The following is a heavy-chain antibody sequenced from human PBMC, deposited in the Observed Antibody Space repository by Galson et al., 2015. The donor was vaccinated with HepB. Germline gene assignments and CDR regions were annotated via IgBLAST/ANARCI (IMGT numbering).Heavy chain of an antibody. Sequence: SLRLSCAGSVFTFSHYAMSWVRQAPGKGLEWVSGISGGGVNTYYADSVKGRFTVSRDNSENMLYLQMNSLRAEDTAVYYCAKDLSSTAVGGSSNWRHWYFGLWGRGTLVTVSS. CDR1: VFTFSHYA. CDR2: ISGGGVNT. CDR3: AKDLSSTAVGGSSNWRHWYFGL. D-gene: IGHD6-13*01. J-gene: IGHJ2*01. V-gene: IGHV3-23*01.